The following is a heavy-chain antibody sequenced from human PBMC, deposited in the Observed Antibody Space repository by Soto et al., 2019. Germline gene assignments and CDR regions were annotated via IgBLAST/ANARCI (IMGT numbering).Heavy chain of an antibody. Sequence: GWALRLSWAAPGFTFTRYAMTWVRQAPGKGLERVVSLSSSRGIINYADSVKGRITISRNSPKSRLYLQMNSQRGEDTAVYYCVKNRPSPASPDPRALGVGDDGGQRALVPVS. CDR3: VKNRPSPASPDPRALGVGDD. J-gene: IGHJ4*02. CDR1: GFTFTRYA. CDR2: LSSSRGII. D-gene: IGHD3-16*01. V-gene: IGHV3-23*01.